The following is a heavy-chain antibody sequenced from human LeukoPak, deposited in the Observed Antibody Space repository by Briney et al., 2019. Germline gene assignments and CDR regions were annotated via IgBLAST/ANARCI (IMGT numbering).Heavy chain of an antibody. D-gene: IGHD3-9*01. CDR2: ISGSGGST. CDR3: AKMPQGRYSDWLSYYFDY. J-gene: IGHJ4*02. V-gene: IGHV3-23*01. CDR1: GFTFSSYA. Sequence: GGSLRLSCAASGFTFSSYAMSWVRQAPGKGLEWVSAISGSGGSTYYADSVKGRFTISRDNSKNTLYLQMNSLRAEDTAVYYCAKMPQGRYSDWLSYYFDYWGQGTLVTVSS.